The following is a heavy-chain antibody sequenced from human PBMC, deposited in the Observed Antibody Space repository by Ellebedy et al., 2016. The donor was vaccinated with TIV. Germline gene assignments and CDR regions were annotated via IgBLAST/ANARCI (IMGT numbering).Heavy chain of an antibody. J-gene: IGHJ4*02. CDR1: GFTFSSYA. V-gene: IGHV3-23*01. CDR3: AKGRGGGSDSSAPRYYFDY. CDR2: ISHTGSRT. D-gene: IGHD3-22*01. Sequence: GESLKISCAASGFTFSSYAMSWVRQAPGKGLEWVSIISHTGSRTYYADSVEGRFTISRDNSKKTLYLQMNSLRAEDTAIYYCAKGRGGGSDSSAPRYYFDYWGLGTLVTVSS.